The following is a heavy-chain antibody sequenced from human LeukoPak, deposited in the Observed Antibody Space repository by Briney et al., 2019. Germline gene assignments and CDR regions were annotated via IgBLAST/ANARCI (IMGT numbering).Heavy chain of an antibody. J-gene: IGHJ5*01. CDR1: GGSIRSYY. Sequence: SETLSLTCTVSGGSIRSYYWSWVRQPPGKGLEWIGYVSYSGSTDHNPSFKSRVIISIDTSKNQFSLKLSSVTAADTAVYYCARTRGVPYGDYLNDSWGQGTLVTVSS. D-gene: IGHD4-17*01. V-gene: IGHV4-59*01. CDR3: ARTRGVPYGDYLNDS. CDR2: VSYSGST.